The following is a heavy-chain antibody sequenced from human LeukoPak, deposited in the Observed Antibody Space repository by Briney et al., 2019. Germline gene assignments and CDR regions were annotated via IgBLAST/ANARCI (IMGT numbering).Heavy chain of an antibody. CDR2: ISSSSSYI. J-gene: IGHJ4*02. D-gene: IGHD6-13*01. V-gene: IGHV3-21*01. CDR3: ARDSTAAAPPDFDY. Sequence: PGGSLRLSCSASGFTFSSYRMNWVRQAPGKGLEWVSSISSSSSYIYYADSVKGRFTISRDNAKNSLYLQMNSLRAEDAAVYYCARDSTAAAPPDFDYWGQGTLVTVSS. CDR1: GFTFSSYR.